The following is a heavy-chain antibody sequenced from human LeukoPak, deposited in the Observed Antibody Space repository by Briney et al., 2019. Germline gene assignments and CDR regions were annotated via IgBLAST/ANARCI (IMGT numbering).Heavy chain of an antibody. CDR3: ASTPSGSSAWYYFDK. CDR1: GGSISSSTYY. V-gene: IGHV4-39*01. CDR2: IYYSGST. Sequence: SETLSLTCTVSGGSISSSTYYWGWIRQPPGKGLEWIGTIYYSGSTYYNPSLKSRVTISVDMSKNQFSLKLSSVTAADTAVYYCASTPSGSSAWYYFDKWGQGTLVTVSS. J-gene: IGHJ4*02. D-gene: IGHD6-19*01.